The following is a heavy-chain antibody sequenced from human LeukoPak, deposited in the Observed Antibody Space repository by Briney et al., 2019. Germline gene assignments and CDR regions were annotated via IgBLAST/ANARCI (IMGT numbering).Heavy chain of an antibody. J-gene: IGHJ2*01. Sequence: GGSLRLSCAASGFTSSTYGMHWVRQAPGKGLVWVSRLNTDGSTTDYADSVKGRFSISRDNAKNTLYLQMNSLRVEDTAVYYCARDQVLWWKPVGNFDLWGRGTLVTVSS. CDR1: GFTSSTYG. V-gene: IGHV3-74*01. CDR2: LNTDGSTT. D-gene: IGHD2-21*01. CDR3: ARDQVLWWKPVGNFDL.